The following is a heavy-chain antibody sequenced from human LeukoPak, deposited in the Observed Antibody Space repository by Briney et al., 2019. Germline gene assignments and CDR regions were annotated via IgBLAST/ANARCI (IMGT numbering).Heavy chain of an antibody. CDR1: GYTFTSYY. Sequence: ASVKVSCKASGYTFTSYYMHWVRQAPGKGLEWMGGFDHEDGETIYAQKFQGRVTMTEDTSTDTAYMELSSLRSEDTAVYYCATFVLGALRITMVRGPLQAPWFDPWGQGTLVTVSS. CDR3: ATFVLGALRITMVRGPLQAPWFDP. CDR2: FDHEDGET. J-gene: IGHJ5*02. D-gene: IGHD3-10*01. V-gene: IGHV1-24*01.